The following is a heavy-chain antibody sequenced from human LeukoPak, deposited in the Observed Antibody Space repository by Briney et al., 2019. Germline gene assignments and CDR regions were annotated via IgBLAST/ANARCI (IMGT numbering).Heavy chain of an antibody. Sequence: SETLSLTCTVSGGSLSNYYWGWIRQPPGKGLEWIGNIFYSGSTYYSPSLKSRVTISLDTSRNQFSLKLNSVTAADTAVYYCAKSNGYGLVDIWGQGAMVTVSS. CDR2: IFYSGST. CDR3: AKSNGYGLVDI. D-gene: IGHD3-10*01. J-gene: IGHJ3*02. V-gene: IGHV4-39*07. CDR1: GGSLSNYY.